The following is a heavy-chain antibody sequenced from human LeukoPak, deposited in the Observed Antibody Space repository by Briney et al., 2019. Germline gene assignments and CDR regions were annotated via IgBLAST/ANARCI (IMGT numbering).Heavy chain of an antibody. D-gene: IGHD2-21*01. J-gene: IGHJ6*03. V-gene: IGHV4-4*02. CDR1: GGSISSSDW. CDR2: IYHSGST. Sequence: PSETLSLTCAVSGGSISSSDWWSWVRQPPGKGLEWIGEIYHSGSTNYNPSLKSRVTISVDTSKNQFSLKLSSVTAADTAVYYCARDAPDYYYYYYYMDVWGKGTTVTISS. CDR3: ARDAPDYYYYYYYMDV.